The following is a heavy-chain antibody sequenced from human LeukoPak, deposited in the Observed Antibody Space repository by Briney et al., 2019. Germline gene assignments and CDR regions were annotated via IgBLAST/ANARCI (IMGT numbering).Heavy chain of an antibody. CDR3: ARHQLLGPCFKGVCSDAFDI. CDR2: IDPSDSYT. J-gene: IGHJ3*02. V-gene: IGHV5-10-1*01. CDR1: GYRFTSYW. Sequence: GESLRISCNGSGYRFTSYWISWVRQMPGKGLEWMGRIDPSDSYTNHSPSFQGHLTISADKSISTAYLQWSSLKASDTAMYYCARHQLLGPCFKGVCSDAFDIWGQGTMVTVSS. D-gene: IGHD2-8*01.